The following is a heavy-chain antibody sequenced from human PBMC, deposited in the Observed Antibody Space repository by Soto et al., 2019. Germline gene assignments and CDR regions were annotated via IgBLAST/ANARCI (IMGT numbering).Heavy chain of an antibody. D-gene: IGHD6-6*01. V-gene: IGHV1-69*01. CDR2: IIPVFGPA. Sequence: QVQLVQSGAEVKKPGSSVKVSCKASGGSFNNYAISWVRQAPGQGLDWMGGIIPVFGPANYSQKFQDRVTIRADESTNTAYMELSSLRSDDTAVYYCAEGPRQLVSYYYYSGMDVWGQGTTVTVSS. CDR1: GGSFNNYA. CDR3: AEGPRQLVSYYYYSGMDV. J-gene: IGHJ6*02.